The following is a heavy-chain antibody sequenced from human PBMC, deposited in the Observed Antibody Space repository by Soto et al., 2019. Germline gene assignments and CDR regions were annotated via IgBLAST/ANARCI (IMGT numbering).Heavy chain of an antibody. Sequence: GPSVKVSCKASGGTFSSYAISWVRQAPGQGLEWMGGIIPIFGTANYAQKFQGRVTITADESTSTAYMELSSLRSEDTAVYYCARATRYDVVVPAAKNYYYYGMDVWGQGTTVTVSS. D-gene: IGHD2-2*01. J-gene: IGHJ6*02. CDR1: GGTFSSYA. CDR3: ARATRYDVVVPAAKNYYYYGMDV. CDR2: IIPIFGTA. V-gene: IGHV1-69*13.